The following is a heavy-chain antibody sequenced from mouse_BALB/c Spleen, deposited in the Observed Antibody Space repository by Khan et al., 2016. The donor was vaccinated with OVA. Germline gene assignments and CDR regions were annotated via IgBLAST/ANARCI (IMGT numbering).Heavy chain of an antibody. CDR3: ARTARIKY. CDR1: GYSITSGYG. CDR2: ISYSGST. J-gene: IGHJ2*01. V-gene: IGHV3-2*02. Sequence: EVELVESGPGLVKPSQSLSLTCTVTGYSITSGYGWNWIRQFPGNKLEWMGYISYSGSTNYNPYLKSRISITRDTSKNQFFLQLNSVTTEDTATYYCARTARIKYWGQGTTLTVSS. D-gene: IGHD1-2*01.